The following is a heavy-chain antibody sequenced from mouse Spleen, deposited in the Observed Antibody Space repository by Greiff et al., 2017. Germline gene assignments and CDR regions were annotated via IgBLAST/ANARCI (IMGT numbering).Heavy chain of an antibody. CDR3: ARSGLGLRGAMDY. V-gene: IGHV1-82*01. CDR2: IYPGDGDT. CDR1: GYAFSSSW. Sequence: VKLQESGPELVKPGASVKISCKASGYAFSSSWMNWVKQRPGKGLEWIGRIYPGDGDTNYNGKFKGKATLTADKSSSTAYMQLSSLTSEDSAVYFCARSGLGLRGAMDYWGQGTSVTVSS. D-gene: IGHD3-1*01. J-gene: IGHJ4*01.